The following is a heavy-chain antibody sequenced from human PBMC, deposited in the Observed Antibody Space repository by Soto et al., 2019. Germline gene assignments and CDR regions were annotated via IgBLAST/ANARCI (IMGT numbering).Heavy chain of an antibody. J-gene: IGHJ4*02. CDR2: IRSKANSYAT. CDR1: GFTFSGSA. CDR3: TVEGGTPVTTAVFFDY. V-gene: IGHV3-73*01. Sequence: EVQLVESGGGLVQPGGSLKLSCAASGFTFSGSAMHWVRQASGKGLEWFGRIRSKANSYATAYDASVKGRFTISRDDSKNTAYLQMNSLKTEDTAVYYCTVEGGTPVTTAVFFDYWGQGPRVTVSS. D-gene: IGHD4-17*01.